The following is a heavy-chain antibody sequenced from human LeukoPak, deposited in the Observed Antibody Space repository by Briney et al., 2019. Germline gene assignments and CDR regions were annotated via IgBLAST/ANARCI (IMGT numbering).Heavy chain of an antibody. CDR3: GRGSGGDYGYYFDY. D-gene: IGHD4-17*01. CDR1: RFTFSNAC. Sequence: TGGSLRLSCAASRFTFSNACMSWVRQAPGKGLEWVSFISSSSGIINYADSVKGRFTISRANAKNSLYLQMNSLRAENTAVYYWGRGSGGDYGYYFDYWGQGTLVTVSS. CDR2: ISSSSGII. J-gene: IGHJ4*02. V-gene: IGHV3-48*01.